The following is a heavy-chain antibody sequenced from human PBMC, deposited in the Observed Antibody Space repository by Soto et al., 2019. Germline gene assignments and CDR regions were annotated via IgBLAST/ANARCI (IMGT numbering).Heavy chain of an antibody. V-gene: IGHV1-18*01. CDR3: ARDYSRSWYRRFKL. Sequence: ASVKVSCKASGYTFTTYGISWVRQAPGQGLEWMGWISAYNGNTNYAQKVQGRVTMTTDTSTSTAYMELRSLRSDDTAVYYCARDYSRSWYRRFKLWGQRTPVLVSS. D-gene: IGHD6-13*01. CDR2: ISAYNGNT. CDR1: GYTFTTYG. J-gene: IGHJ1*01.